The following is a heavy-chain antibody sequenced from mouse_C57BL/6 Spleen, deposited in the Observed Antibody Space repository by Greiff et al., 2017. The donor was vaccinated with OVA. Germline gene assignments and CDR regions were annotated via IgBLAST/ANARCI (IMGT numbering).Heavy chain of an antibody. CDR3: ARDGRTGFDY. CDR1: GFTFGSYA. Sequence: EVKLVGSGGGLVKPGGSLNLSCEASGFTFGSYAMSWVRQTPEKRLEWVATISDGGSYTYYPDNGKGRFTISRDNAKNNLYLQMSHLKSEDTAMYYCARDGRTGFDYWGQGTTLTVSS. V-gene: IGHV5-4*01. D-gene: IGHD4-1*01. CDR2: ISDGGSYT. J-gene: IGHJ2*01.